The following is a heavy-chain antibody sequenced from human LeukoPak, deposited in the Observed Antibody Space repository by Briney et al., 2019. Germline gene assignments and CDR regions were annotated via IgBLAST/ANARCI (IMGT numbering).Heavy chain of an antibody. CDR2: INHSGST. Sequence: SETLSLTCAVYGGSFSGYYWSWIRQPPGKGLEWIGEINHSGSTNYNPSLKSRVTISVDTSKNQFSLKLSSVTAADTAVYYCARSSGSYLGDAFDIWGQGTMVTVSS. D-gene: IGHD1-26*01. J-gene: IGHJ3*02. CDR3: ARSSGSYLGDAFDI. V-gene: IGHV4-34*01. CDR1: GGSFSGYY.